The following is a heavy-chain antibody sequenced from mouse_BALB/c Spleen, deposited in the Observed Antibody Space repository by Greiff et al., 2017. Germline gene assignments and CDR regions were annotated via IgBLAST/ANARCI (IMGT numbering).Heavy chain of an antibody. Sequence: VQLQQSGPGLVKPSQSLSLTCSVTGYSITSGYYWNWIRQFPGNKLEWMGYISYDGSNNYNPSLKNRISITRDTSKNQFFLKLNSVTTEDTATYYCARVRTGKYYFDYWGQGTTLTVSS. CDR3: ARVRTGKYYFDY. V-gene: IGHV3-6*02. CDR1: GYSITSGYY. D-gene: IGHD4-1*01. CDR2: ISYDGSN. J-gene: IGHJ2*01.